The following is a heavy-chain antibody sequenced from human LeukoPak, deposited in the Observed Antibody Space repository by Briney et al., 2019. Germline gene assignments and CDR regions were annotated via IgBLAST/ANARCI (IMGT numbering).Heavy chain of an antibody. CDR3: AKDKDYFWGSSRHYYFDY. V-gene: IGHV3-23*01. CDR1: GVTFNSYA. D-gene: IGHD3-16*02. Sequence: HPGGSLRLSCAASGVTFNSYAMSWVRQAPGKGLEWVSAISGGGSTTDYADSVKGRFTISRDNSKNTLYLQMNSLRAEDTAVYYCAKDKDYFWGSSRHYYFDYWGQGTLVTVSS. CDR2: ISGGGSTT. J-gene: IGHJ4*02.